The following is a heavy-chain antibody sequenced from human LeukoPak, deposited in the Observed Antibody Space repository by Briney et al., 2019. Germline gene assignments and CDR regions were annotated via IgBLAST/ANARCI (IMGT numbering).Heavy chain of an antibody. J-gene: IGHJ3*02. CDR1: GGSISSSSYY. CDR3: ARHLAAVIDAFDI. Sequence: SETLSLTCTVSGGSISSSSYYWGWIRQPPGKGLEWIGSIYYSGSTYYNPSLKSRVTISVDTSKNQFSLKLSSVTAADTAVYYCARHLAAVIDAFDIWGQGTMVTVSS. D-gene: IGHD3-10*01. V-gene: IGHV4-39*01. CDR2: IYYSGST.